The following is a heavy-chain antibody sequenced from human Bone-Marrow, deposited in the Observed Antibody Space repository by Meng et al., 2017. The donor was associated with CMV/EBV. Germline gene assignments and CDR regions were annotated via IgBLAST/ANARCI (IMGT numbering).Heavy chain of an antibody. CDR3: ARESKYCSSTRCYMTCLYYYGRDG. J-gene: IGHJ6*04. V-gene: IGHV1-69*04. Sequence: SVKVSCKASAGTFSSSTISWVRQPRGQGLEWMGRLIPILGIANYAQKFQGRVTITADKSTSTAYMEPSSLRSEDTAVYYCARESKYCSSTRCYMTCLYYYGRDGWSTGDTVPVSS. CDR1: AGTFSSST. D-gene: IGHD2-2*02. CDR2: LIPILGIA.